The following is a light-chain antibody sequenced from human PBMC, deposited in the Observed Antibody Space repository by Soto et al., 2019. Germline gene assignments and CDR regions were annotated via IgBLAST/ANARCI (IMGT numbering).Light chain of an antibody. V-gene: IGLV2-8*01. CDR3: SSFAGSNNYV. CDR2: EVS. Sequence: QSVLTQPPSASGSPGQSVTISCTGTSSDVGGYNYVSWYQQHPGKAPKLMIYEVSKRPSGVPGRFSGSKSGNTASLTVSGLQAEGEADYYCSSFAGSNNYVFGIGTKVTVL. J-gene: IGLJ1*01. CDR1: SSDVGGYNY.